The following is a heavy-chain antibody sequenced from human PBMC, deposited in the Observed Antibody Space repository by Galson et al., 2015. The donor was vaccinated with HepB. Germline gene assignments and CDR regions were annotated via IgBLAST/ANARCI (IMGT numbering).Heavy chain of an antibody. CDR1: GYTLSYLS. Sequence: SVKVSCKVSGYTLSYLSVHWVRQGPGKGLQWMGGFDPQDGETIYAQKFQGRVTMTEDTSTDTAYMELSSLRSEDTAIYYCAMEGGSPLRFDSWGHGTLVTVSS. V-gene: IGHV1-24*01. D-gene: IGHD1-26*01. J-gene: IGHJ5*01. CDR3: AMEGGSPLRFDS. CDR2: FDPQDGET.